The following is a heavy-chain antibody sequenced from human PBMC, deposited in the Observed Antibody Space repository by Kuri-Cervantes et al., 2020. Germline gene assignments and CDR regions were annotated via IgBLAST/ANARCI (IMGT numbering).Heavy chain of an antibody. CDR2: ITTNGYMT. CDR3: ARVEVTTNYYYYMDV. D-gene: IGHD4-17*01. Sequence: GESLKISCAASGFYFSEFSMTWIRQGPGKGLESIAHITTNGYMTYYAESVKGRFSVSRDNTKNSLYLQVNSLRAEDTAVYYCARVEVTTNYYYYMDVWGKGTTVTVSS. V-gene: IGHV3-11*04. CDR1: GFYFSEFS. J-gene: IGHJ6*03.